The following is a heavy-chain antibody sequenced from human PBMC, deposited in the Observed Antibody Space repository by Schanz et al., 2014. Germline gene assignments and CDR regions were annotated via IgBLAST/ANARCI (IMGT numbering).Heavy chain of an antibody. V-gene: IGHV3-11*01. D-gene: IGHD2-15*01. CDR3: AKGMGYCSGGTCYDYYYYGLDV. CDR1: GFTFRDYY. Sequence: QVQLVESGGGLVKPGGSLRLSCAASGFTFRDYYMSWIRQAPGKGLDWVSSISHSGGSKYYADSVKGRFTISRDNSENSLYLQMNSLSADDTAVFYCAKGMGYCSGGTCYDYYYYGLDVWGQGTTVTVSS. CDR2: ISHSGGSK. J-gene: IGHJ6*02.